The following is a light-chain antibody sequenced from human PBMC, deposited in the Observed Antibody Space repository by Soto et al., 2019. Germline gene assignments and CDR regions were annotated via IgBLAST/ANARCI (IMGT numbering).Light chain of an antibody. J-gene: IGKJ4*01. CDR3: QQRCIWLT. V-gene: IGKV3-11*01. Sequence: EIVLTQSPATLSLSPGERATLSCRASQSLSSCLAWYQHKPGQAPRLLIYDAFNRATGVPARFSGGGSGTDFPLTISSLEPEDFAGYYCQQRCIWLTFGGGTKVEI. CDR1: QSLSSC. CDR2: DAF.